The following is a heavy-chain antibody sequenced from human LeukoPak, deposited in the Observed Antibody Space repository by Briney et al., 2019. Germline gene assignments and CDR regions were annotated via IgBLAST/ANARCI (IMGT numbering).Heavy chain of an antibody. CDR3: ARATVTTGETFDYYYYYYMDV. CDR2: ISSSSSYI. CDR1: GFTFSSYS. Sequence: GGSLRLSCAASGFTFSSYSMNWVRQAPGKGLEWVSSISSSSSYIYYADSVKGRFTISRDNAKNSLYLQMNSLRAEDTAVYYCARATVTTGETFDYYYYYYMDVWGKGTTVTVSS. D-gene: IGHD4-11*01. V-gene: IGHV3-21*01. J-gene: IGHJ6*03.